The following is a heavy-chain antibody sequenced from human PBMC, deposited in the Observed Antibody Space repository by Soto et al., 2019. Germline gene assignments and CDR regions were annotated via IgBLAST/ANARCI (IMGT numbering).Heavy chain of an antibody. Sequence: PGESLKISCKGSGYSFTSHWIGWVRQMPGKGLEWMGIIYPGYSDTRYNPSFQGQVTISADKSINTAYLQWSSLKGSDTAIYDCARHLEVATISQASYWGRGTPVTVAS. CDR2: IYPGYSDT. J-gene: IGHJ4*02. CDR3: ARHLEVATISQASY. V-gene: IGHV5-51*01. CDR1: GYSFTSHW. D-gene: IGHD5-12*01.